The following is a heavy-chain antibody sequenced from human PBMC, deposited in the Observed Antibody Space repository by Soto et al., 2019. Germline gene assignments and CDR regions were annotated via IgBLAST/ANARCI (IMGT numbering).Heavy chain of an antibody. CDR1: GFTFSIYS. CDR2: ISSSSSYI. D-gene: IGHD4-17*01. Sequence: EVQLVESGGGLVKPGGSLRLSCAASGFTFSIYSMNWVRQAPGKGLEWVSSISSSSSYIYYADSVKGRFTISRDNAKNSLYLQMNSLRAEDTAVYYCARAYLRCDNWLDPWGQGTLVTVSS. J-gene: IGHJ5*02. CDR3: ARAYLRCDNWLDP. V-gene: IGHV3-21*01.